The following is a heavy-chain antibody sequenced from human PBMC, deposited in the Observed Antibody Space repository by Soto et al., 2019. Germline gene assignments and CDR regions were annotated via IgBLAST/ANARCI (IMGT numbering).Heavy chain of an antibody. Sequence: GGSLRLSCAASGFTFSSYAMSWVRQAPGKGLEWVSAISGSGGSTYYADSVKGRFTISRDNSKNTLYLQMNSLRAEDTAVYYCARRLSGYYLFDYWGQGTLVTVSS. D-gene: IGHD3-22*01. CDR1: GFTFSSYA. CDR2: ISGSGGST. J-gene: IGHJ4*02. V-gene: IGHV3-23*01. CDR3: ARRLSGYYLFDY.